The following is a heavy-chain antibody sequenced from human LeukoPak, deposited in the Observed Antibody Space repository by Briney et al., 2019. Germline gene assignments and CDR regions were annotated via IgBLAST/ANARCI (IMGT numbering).Heavy chain of an antibody. CDR3: VRDVGGTDY. Sequence: PGGSLRLSCAASGFTFSRYSMNWVRQAPGKGLEWVSSISDDSNYIYYADSVKGRFTISRDNAKNSLYLQMNSLSAEDTAVYYCVRDVGGTDYWGQGTLVTVSS. V-gene: IGHV3-21*01. CDR2: ISDDSNYI. D-gene: IGHD3-16*01. CDR1: GFTFSRYS. J-gene: IGHJ4*02.